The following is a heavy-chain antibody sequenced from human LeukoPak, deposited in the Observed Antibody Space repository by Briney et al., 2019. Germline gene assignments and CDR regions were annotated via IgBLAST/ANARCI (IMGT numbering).Heavy chain of an antibody. D-gene: IGHD3-3*01. V-gene: IGHV1-2*02. CDR2: INPNSGGT. Sequence: ASVKVSCKASGYTFTGYYMHWVRQAPGQGLEWMGWINPNSGGTNYAQKFQGGVTMTRDTSISTAYMELSRLRSDDTAVYYCARDGDYDFWSGYRNDNWFDPWGQGTLVTVSS. CDR1: GYTFTGYY. J-gene: IGHJ5*02. CDR3: ARDGDYDFWSGYRNDNWFDP.